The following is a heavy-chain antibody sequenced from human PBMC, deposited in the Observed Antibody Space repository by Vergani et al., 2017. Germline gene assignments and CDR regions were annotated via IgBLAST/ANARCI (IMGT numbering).Heavy chain of an antibody. J-gene: IGHJ6*02. Sequence: EGRLVESGGASRRPGESLRLSCISSGLDFSDYAMGWLRQVPGQGLQWVSSINYSGRRFHYGDSVKGLFTISRDNAKNSLYLQMNSLRGEDTASYFCVSDSRTYTSGTDGMAVWGQGTTVTVSS. CDR2: INYSGRRF. CDR3: VSDSRTYTSGTDGMAV. CDR1: GLDFSDYA. D-gene: IGHD3-10*01. V-gene: IGHV3-20*04.